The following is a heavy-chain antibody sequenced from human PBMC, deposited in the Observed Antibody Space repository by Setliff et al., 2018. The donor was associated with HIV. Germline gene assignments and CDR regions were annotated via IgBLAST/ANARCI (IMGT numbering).Heavy chain of an antibody. CDR3: ARQDYYYDSSGYYRWWEPFSWYFDL. V-gene: IGHV4-34*01. D-gene: IGHD3-22*01. Sequence: SETLSLTCAVYGGSFSGYYWSWIRQPPGKGLEWIGGINHSGSTNYNPSLKSRVTISVDTSKNQFSLKLSSVTAADTAVYYCARQDYYYDSSGYYRWWEPFSWYFDLWGRGTLGTVSS. J-gene: IGHJ2*01. CDR2: INHSGST. CDR1: GGSFSGYY.